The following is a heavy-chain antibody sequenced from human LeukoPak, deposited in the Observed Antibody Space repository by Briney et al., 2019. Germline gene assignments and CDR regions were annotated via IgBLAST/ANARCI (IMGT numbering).Heavy chain of an antibody. CDR2: FDPEDGET. Sequence: ASVKVSCKVSGYTLTELSMHWVRQAPGKELEWMGGFDPEDGETIYAQKFQGRVTMTEDTSTDTAYMELSSLRSEDTAVYYCATAPIAAAWVDYWGQGTLVTVSS. V-gene: IGHV1-24*01. CDR1: GYTLTELS. CDR3: ATAPIAAAWVDY. D-gene: IGHD6-13*01. J-gene: IGHJ4*02.